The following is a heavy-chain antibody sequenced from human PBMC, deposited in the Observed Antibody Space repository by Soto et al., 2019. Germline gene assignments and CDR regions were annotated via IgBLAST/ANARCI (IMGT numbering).Heavy chain of an antibody. CDR1: GYSFTIYW. V-gene: IGHV5-51*01. J-gene: IGHJ5*02. D-gene: IGHD6-13*01. Sequence: GESLKISCKGSGYSFTIYWIGWVRQMLGKGLEWMGIIYPGDSDTRYSPSFQGQVTISADKSISTAYLQWSSLKASDTAMYYCARHISEWQQLGGRFDPWGQGTLVTVSS. CDR3: ARHISEWQQLGGRFDP. CDR2: IYPGDSDT.